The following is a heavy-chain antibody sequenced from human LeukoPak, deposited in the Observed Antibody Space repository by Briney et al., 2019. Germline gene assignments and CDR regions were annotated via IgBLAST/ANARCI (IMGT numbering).Heavy chain of an antibody. Sequence: PGGSLRLSCAASGLTFSSYAMNWVRQAPGKGLEWVSIISGSGGSTNYADSVTGRFTISRDNSKNTLYLQMNSLRAEDTAVYYCARDPPAVKSGTYGWGQGTLVTVSS. J-gene: IGHJ4*02. CDR2: ISGSGGST. CDR1: GLTFSSYA. CDR3: ARDPPAVKSGTYG. D-gene: IGHD4-11*01. V-gene: IGHV3-23*01.